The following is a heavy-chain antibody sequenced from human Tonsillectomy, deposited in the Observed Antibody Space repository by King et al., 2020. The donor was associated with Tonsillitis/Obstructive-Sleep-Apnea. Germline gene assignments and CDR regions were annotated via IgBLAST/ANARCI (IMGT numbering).Heavy chain of an antibody. CDR1: GASISSCGYY. CDR3: ARDYCSTSSCYLGYFDY. CDR2: IYYSGTT. D-gene: IGHD2-2*01. Sequence: VQLQESGPGLVKPSQTLSLTCAVSGASISSCGYYWSWIRQHPGKGLEYIGYIYYSGTTYYNPSLKSRVTISVDTSKNQFSLKLSSVTAADTAVYYCARDYCSTSSCYLGYFDYWGQGTLVTVSS. V-gene: IGHV4-31*11. J-gene: IGHJ4*02.